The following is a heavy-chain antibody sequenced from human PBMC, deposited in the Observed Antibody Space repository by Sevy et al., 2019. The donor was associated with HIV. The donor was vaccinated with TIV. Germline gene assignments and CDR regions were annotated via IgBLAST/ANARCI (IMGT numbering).Heavy chain of an antibody. CDR3: ARSPGIAAAAFDY. CDR1: GGTLSGYA. CDR2: IIPIFGTA. Sequence: ASVKVSCKASGGTLSGYAISWVRQAPGQGLEWMGGIIPIFGTANYAQRFQGRVTITADESTSTAYMELSTLRSEDTAVYYCARSPGIAAAAFDYWGQGTLVTVSS. V-gene: IGHV1-69*13. D-gene: IGHD6-13*01. J-gene: IGHJ4*02.